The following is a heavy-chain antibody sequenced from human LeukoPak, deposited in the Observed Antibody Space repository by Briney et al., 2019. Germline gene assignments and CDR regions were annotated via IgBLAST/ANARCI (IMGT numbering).Heavy chain of an antibody. J-gene: IGHJ4*02. CDR2: ISSSGSYI. D-gene: IGHD3-22*01. CDR1: RFTFSSYS. Sequence: PGGSLRLSCAASRFTFSSYSMNWVRQAPGKGLEWVSSISSSGSYIYYADSVKGRLTISRDNAKNTLYLQMNSLRAEDTAVYYCARLTYYYDSSDYWGQGTLVTVSS. V-gene: IGHV3-21*01. CDR3: ARLTYYYDSSDY.